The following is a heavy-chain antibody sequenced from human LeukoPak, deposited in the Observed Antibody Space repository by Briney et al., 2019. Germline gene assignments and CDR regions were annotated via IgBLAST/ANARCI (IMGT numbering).Heavy chain of an antibody. CDR3: ARGRSRSYPFDY. CDR2: INHSGST. D-gene: IGHD1-26*01. CDR1: GYSITSGYN. V-gene: IGHV4-38-2*02. Sequence: SETLSLTCTVSGYSITSGYNWAWIRQPPGKGLEWIGEINHSGSTNYNPSLKSRVTISVDTSKNQFSLKLSSVTAADTAVYYCARGRSRSYPFDYWGQGTLVTVSS. J-gene: IGHJ4*02.